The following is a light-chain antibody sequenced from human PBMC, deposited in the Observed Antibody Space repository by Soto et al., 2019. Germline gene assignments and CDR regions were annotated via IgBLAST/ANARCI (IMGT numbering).Light chain of an antibody. V-gene: IGKV2-24*01. CDR3: MQATPSSWT. J-gene: IGKJ1*01. Sequence: DIVMTQTPLSSPVTLGQAASISCRSSQSLVHNDGNTCLSRFQHRPGQPPRLRTYQVSDRFSGVPDRFSGSGAGTDFALTISRVEAQDVGVYYCMQATPSSWTFGQGTKVDI. CDR2: QVS. CDR1: QSLVHNDGNTC.